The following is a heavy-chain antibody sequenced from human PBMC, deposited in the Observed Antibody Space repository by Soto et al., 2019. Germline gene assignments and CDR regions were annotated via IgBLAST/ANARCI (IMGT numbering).Heavy chain of an antibody. J-gene: IGHJ4*02. D-gene: IGHD2-8*01. CDR3: TKNSADALDY. CDR1: RYSINNNNC. Sequence: SETLSLTFDVSRYSINNNNCWSCVRQPPGGGLEWIGELHHGGSTNYNPSLESRVTFSVDISKNQFFLKLSSVTAADTAVYYCTKNSADALDYWGQGTLVTVSS. V-gene: IGHV4-4*02. CDR2: LHHGGST.